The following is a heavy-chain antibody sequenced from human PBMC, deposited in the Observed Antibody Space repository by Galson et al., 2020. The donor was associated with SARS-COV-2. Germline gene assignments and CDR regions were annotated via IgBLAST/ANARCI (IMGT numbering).Heavy chain of an antibody. D-gene: IGHD6-13*01. CDR3: ATGPPIAAAGNWFDP. CDR2: FDPEDGET. V-gene: IGHV1-24*01. J-gene: IGHJ5*02. Sequence: ASVKVSCQVSGYTLTELSMHWVRQAPGKGLEWMGGFDPEDGETIYAQKFQGRVTMTEDTSTDTAYMELSSLRSEDMAVYYCATGPPIAAAGNWFDPWGQGTLVTVSS. CDR1: GYTLTELS.